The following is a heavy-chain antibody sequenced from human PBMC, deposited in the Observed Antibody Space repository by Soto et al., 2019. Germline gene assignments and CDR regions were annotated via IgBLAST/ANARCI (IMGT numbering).Heavy chain of an antibody. V-gene: IGHV4-4*02. J-gene: IGHJ4*02. CDR2: IYHSGST. CDR1: VGSICSNNW. Sequence: PSETLSLASAVYVGSICSNNWWSWVLHPTGKGLEWIGEIYHSGSTNYNPSLKSRVTISVDKSKNQFSLKLSSVTAADTAVYYCASFYRWAGEQLPLDYWGQGTLVTVSS. D-gene: IGHD2-2*01. CDR3: ASFYRWAGEQLPLDY.